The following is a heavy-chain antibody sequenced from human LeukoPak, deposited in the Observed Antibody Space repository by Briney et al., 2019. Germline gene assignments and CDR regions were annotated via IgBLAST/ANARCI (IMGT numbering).Heavy chain of an antibody. CDR1: GGSFSGYY. CDR3: AEGRGYYDY. J-gene: IGHJ4*02. V-gene: IGHV4-34*01. CDR2: INHSGST. Sequence: SETLSLTCAVYGGSFSGYYWSWIRQPPGKGLEWIGEINHSGSTNYNPSLKSRVTISVDTSKNQFSLKLSSVTAADTAVYYCAEGRGYYDYWGQGTLVTVSS.